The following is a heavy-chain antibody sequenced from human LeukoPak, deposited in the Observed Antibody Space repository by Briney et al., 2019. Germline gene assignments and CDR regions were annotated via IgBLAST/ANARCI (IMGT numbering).Heavy chain of an antibody. D-gene: IGHD3-9*01. Sequence: ASVKVSCKASGYTLTGYYMHWVRQAPGQGLEWMGWINPNSGGTNYAQKFQGRVTMTRDTSISTAYMELSRLRSDDTAVYYCASGPYYDILTGYSYYFDYWGQGTLVTVSS. CDR1: GYTLTGYY. CDR3: ASGPYYDILTGYSYYFDY. V-gene: IGHV1-2*02. CDR2: INPNSGGT. J-gene: IGHJ4*02.